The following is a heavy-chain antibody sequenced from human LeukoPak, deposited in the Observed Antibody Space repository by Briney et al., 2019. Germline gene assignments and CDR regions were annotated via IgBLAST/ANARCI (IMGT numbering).Heavy chain of an antibody. CDR3: ARSRNGSLDY. V-gene: IGHV3-74*01. J-gene: IGHJ4*02. CDR1: GFTFSSYW. Sequence: GGSLRLSCAAPGFTFSSYWMHWVRQAPGKGLVWVSRINSDGTNTSYADSVKGRFTISRDNAKNTLYLQMNSLRAEDTALYYCARSRNGSLDYWGQGTLVTVSS. CDR2: INSDGTNT. D-gene: IGHD6-25*01.